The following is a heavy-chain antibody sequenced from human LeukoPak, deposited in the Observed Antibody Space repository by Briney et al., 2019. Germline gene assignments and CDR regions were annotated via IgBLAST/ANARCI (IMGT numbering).Heavy chain of an antibody. V-gene: IGHV4-39*06. D-gene: IGHD2-8*01. Sequence: PSETLSLTCTVSGGSISSSSYFWDWIRQPPGKGLEWIGNVYYTGDTHYNPSLESRVTISVDRSKNQFPLKLSSVTAADTAVYYCARDAQYCSNGVCENWFDPWGQGTLVTVSS. CDR1: GGSISSSSYF. CDR2: VYYTGDT. J-gene: IGHJ5*02. CDR3: ARDAQYCSNGVCENWFDP.